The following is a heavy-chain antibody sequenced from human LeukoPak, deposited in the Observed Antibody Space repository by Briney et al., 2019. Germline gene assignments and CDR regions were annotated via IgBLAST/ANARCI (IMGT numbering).Heavy chain of an antibody. J-gene: IGHJ2*01. V-gene: IGHV4-4*07. CDR1: GGSISGYY. D-gene: IGHD2-2*01. Sequence: SETLSLTCTVSGGSISGYYWSWFRQPAGQGLEWIGRIYTSGSTDYNPSLKSRLTMSIDTSKNQFSLNLSSVTAADTAIYYCARGCTSFSCYFFFDHWGRGTLVTVSS. CDR2: IYTSGST. CDR3: ARGCTSFSCYFFFDH.